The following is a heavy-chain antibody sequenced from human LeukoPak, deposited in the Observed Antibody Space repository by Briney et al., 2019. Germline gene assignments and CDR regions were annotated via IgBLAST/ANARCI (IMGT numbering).Heavy chain of an antibody. J-gene: IGHJ6*02. CDR2: IIPILGIA. V-gene: IGHV1-69*04. CDR1: GGTFSSYA. D-gene: IGHD2-2*02. CDR3: ARTPGYCSSTSCYTADYYYYYGMDV. Sequence: SVKVSCKASGGTFSSYAISWVRQAPGQGLEWMGRIIPILGIANYAQKFQARVTITADKSTSTAYMELSSLRSEDTAVYYCARTPGYCSSTSCYTADYYYYYGMDVWGQGTTVTVSS.